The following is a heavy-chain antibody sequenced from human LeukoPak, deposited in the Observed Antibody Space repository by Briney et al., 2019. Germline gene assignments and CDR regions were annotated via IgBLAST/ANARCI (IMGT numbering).Heavy chain of an antibody. CDR2: IYTSGST. J-gene: IGHJ4*02. CDR3: AREVGSFDY. D-gene: IGHD1-26*01. CDR1: GGSISSGSYY. Sequence: KSSETLSLTCTASGGSISSGSYYWSRIRPPAGKGLEWIGRIYTSGSTNYNPSLKSRAPISVDTSKNQFSLKLSSVTATDTAVYYCAREVGSFDYWGQGTLVTVSS. V-gene: IGHV4-61*02.